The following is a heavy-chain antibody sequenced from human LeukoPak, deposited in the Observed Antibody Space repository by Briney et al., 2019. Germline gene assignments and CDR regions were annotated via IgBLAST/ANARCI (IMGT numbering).Heavy chain of an antibody. CDR2: IYYSGST. D-gene: IGHD4-17*01. CDR1: GGSISSGDYY. CDR3: ARGGDYGDRNTFDY. J-gene: IGHJ4*02. V-gene: IGHV4-31*03. Sequence: SETLSLTCTVSGGSISSGDYYWSWIRQHPRKGLEWIGYIYYSGSTYYNPSLKSRVTISVDTSKNQFSLKVTSVTAADTAVYYCARGGDYGDRNTFDYWGQGTLVTVSS.